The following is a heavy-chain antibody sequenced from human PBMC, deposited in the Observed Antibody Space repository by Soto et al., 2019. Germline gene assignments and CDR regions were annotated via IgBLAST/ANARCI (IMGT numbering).Heavy chain of an antibody. J-gene: IGHJ6*04. D-gene: IGHD3-3*01. CDR3: ERDGSFITIFGVVIIYGMDV. CDR1: GFTFSSYS. Sequence: RGSLRLSCAASGFTFSSYSMNWVRQAPGKGLEWVSSISSSSSYIYYADSVKGRFTISRDNAKNSLYLQMNSLRGEDTAVYYCERDGSFITIFGVVIIYGMDVWGKGPTFTVSS. CDR2: ISSSSSYI. V-gene: IGHV3-21*01.